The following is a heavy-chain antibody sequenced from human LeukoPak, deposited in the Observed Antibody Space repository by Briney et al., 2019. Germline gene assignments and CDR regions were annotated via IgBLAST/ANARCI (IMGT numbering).Heavy chain of an antibody. CDR2: ISSNGGST. CDR1: GFTFSSYA. J-gene: IGHJ3*02. V-gene: IGHV3-64*01. Sequence: PGGSLRLSCAASGFTFSSYAMHWVRQAPGKGLEYVSAISSNGGSTYYANSVKGRFTISRDNSKNTLYLQMGSPRAEDMAVYYCARVLGYSGSYYGPFDIWGQGTMVTVSS. D-gene: IGHD1-26*01. CDR3: ARVLGYSGSYYGPFDI.